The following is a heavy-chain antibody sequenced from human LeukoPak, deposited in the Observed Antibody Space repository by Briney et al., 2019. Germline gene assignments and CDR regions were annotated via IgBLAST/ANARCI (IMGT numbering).Heavy chain of an antibody. D-gene: IGHD1-26*01. J-gene: IGHJ4*02. CDR1: GGSISSYY. CDR3: ALYSGSSLDY. CDR2: IYYSGST. Sequence: SETLSLTCTVSGGSISSYYWSWIRQPPVKGLEWIGYIYYSGSTNYNPSLKSRVTISVDTSKNQFSLKLSSVTAADTAVYYCALYSGSSLDYWGQGTLVTVSS. V-gene: IGHV4-59*01.